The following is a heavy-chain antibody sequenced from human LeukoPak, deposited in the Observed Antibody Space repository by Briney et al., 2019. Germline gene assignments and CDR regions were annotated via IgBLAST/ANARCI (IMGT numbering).Heavy chain of an antibody. CDR2: IWSDGTNQ. CDR3: VKDAQRGFDYSNSLQH. D-gene: IGHD4-11*01. J-gene: IGHJ4*02. V-gene: IGHV3-33*06. Sequence: GGSLRLSCAGSGFTFDDYAMHWVRQAPGKGLEWVAVIWSDGTNQYYGDSVKGRFTISRDNFRRTVSLQMNDLRAEDTAVYYCVKDAQRGFDYSNSLQHWGQGSLVIVSS. CDR1: GFTFDDYA.